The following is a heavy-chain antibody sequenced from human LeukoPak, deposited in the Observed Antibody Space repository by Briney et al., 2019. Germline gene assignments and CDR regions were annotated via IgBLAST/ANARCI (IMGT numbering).Heavy chain of an antibody. D-gene: IGHD3-3*01. J-gene: IGHJ4*02. V-gene: IGHV3-33*01. CDR2: IWYDGSNK. CDR1: GFTFSSYG. Sequence: GGSLRLSSAASGFTFSSYGMHWVRQAPGKGLEWVAVIWYDGSNKYYADSVKGRFTISRDNSKNTLYLQMNSLRAEDTAVYYCAREGDFWSGLRYFDYWGQGTLVTVSS. CDR3: AREGDFWSGLRYFDY.